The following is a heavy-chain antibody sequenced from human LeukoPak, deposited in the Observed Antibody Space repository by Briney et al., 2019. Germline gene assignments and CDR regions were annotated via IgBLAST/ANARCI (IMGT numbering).Heavy chain of an antibody. J-gene: IGHJ4*02. CDR1: VFTFSIYS. D-gene: IGHD4-23*01. V-gene: IGHV3-21*01. CDR3: ASGGYGGPPV. CDR2: ISRSGSYI. Sequence: PGGALRLSCVASVFTFSIYSMNSVRQAPGGGVEWVSFISRSGSYIYYADSVKGRFTMSTDNTKNSLYLKMNSLRAEDTAVYDCASGGYGGPPVWGQGSLVTVSS.